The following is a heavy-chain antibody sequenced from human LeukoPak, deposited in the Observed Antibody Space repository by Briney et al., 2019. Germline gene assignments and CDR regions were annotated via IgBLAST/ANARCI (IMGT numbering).Heavy chain of an antibody. CDR1: GFTFSSYW. CDR3: ATRDYYDSSGFPDAFDF. CDR2: INSDGSST. Sequence: GGSLRLSCAASGFTFSSYWMHWVRQAPGKGLVWVSRINSDGSSTSYADSVKGRFTISRDNAKNTLYLQMNSLRAEDTAVYYCATRDYYDSSGFPDAFDFWGQGTMVTVSS. V-gene: IGHV3-74*01. D-gene: IGHD3-22*01. J-gene: IGHJ3*01.